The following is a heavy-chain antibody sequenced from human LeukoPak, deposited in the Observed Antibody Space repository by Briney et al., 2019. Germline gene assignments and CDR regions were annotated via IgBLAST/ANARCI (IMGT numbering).Heavy chain of an antibody. CDR1: GLIFSTYT. D-gene: IGHD2-2*01. V-gene: IGHV3-48*01. CDR3: AKEAGGGYCSSTSCYHFQH. Sequence: GGSLRLSCAASGLIFSTYTINWVRQAPGKGLEWVSYISSSSSTIYYADSVKGRFTISRDNSKNTLYLQMNSLRAEDTAVYYCAKEAGGGYCSSTSCYHFQHWGQGTLVTVSS. J-gene: IGHJ1*01. CDR2: ISSSSSTI.